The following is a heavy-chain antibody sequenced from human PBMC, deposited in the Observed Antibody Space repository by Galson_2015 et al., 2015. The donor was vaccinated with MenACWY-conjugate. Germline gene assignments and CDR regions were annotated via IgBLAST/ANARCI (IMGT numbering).Heavy chain of an antibody. V-gene: IGHV3-53*01. J-gene: IGHJ4*02. D-gene: IGHD3-10*01. CDR3: AREYYYGSGSYYFDY. Sequence: SLRLSCAASGFTVSSNYMSWVRQAPGKGLEWVSVIYSGGSTYYADSVKGRFTISRDNSKNTLYLQMNSLRAEDTAVYYCAREYYYGSGSYYFDYWGQGTLVTVSS. CDR1: GFTVSSNY. CDR2: IYSGGST.